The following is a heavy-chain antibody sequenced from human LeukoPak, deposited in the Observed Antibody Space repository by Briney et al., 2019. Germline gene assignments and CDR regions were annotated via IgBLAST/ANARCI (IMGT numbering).Heavy chain of an antibody. CDR3: TKDLLFSNWGSRGLDV. J-gene: IGHJ6*02. CDR2: ITHSGST. Sequence: SETLSLTCAVYGTSFSNYYWSWIRQPPGKGLEWIGEITHSGSTNYNPSLKSRVSVSIDTSKNHFSLNLNSVTAADTAEYYCTKDLLFSNWGSRGLDVWGQGTTVTVSS. V-gene: IGHV4-34*01. CDR1: GTSFSNYY. D-gene: IGHD7-27*01.